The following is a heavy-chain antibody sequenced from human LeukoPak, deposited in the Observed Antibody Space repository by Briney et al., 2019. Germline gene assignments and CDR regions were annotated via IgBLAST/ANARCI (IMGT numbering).Heavy chain of an antibody. V-gene: IGHV1-18*01. D-gene: IGHD3-22*01. J-gene: IGHJ6*03. CDR1: GYTFTSYG. Sequence: ASVKVSCKASGYTFTSYGISWVRQAPGQGLEWMGRISAYNGNTNYAQKLQGRVTMTTDTSTSTAYMELRSLRSEDTAVYYCARVDYYDSSGYHYYYHMDVWGKGTTVTVSS. CDR2: ISAYNGNT. CDR3: ARVDYYDSSGYHYYYHMDV.